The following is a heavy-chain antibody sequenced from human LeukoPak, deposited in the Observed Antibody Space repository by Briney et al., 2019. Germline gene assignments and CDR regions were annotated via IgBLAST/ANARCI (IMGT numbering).Heavy chain of an antibody. CDR3: ARDPMARGTNLPFDY. CDR2: ISAYNGNT. J-gene: IGHJ4*02. CDR1: GYTFTSYG. Sequence: GASVKVSCKASGYTFTSYGISWVRQAPGQGLEWMGWISAYNGNTNYAQKLQGRVTMTTDTSTSTAYMELRSLRFDDTAVYYCARDPMARGTNLPFDYWGQGTLVTVSS. D-gene: IGHD3-10*01. V-gene: IGHV1-18*01.